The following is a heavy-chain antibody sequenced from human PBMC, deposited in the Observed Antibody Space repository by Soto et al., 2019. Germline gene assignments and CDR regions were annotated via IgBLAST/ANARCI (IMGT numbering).Heavy chain of an antibody. D-gene: IGHD6-13*01. CDR3: ARHPERIAEIGWFDP. J-gene: IGHJ5*02. V-gene: IGHV3-48*01. CDR1: GFTFSSYS. Sequence: EVQLVESGGGLVQPGGSLRLSCAASGFTFSSYSMNWVRQAPGKGLEWVSYISSSSSTIYYADSVKGRFTISRDNAKNSLYLQMNSLRAEDTDVYYCARHPERIAEIGWFDPWGQGTLVTVS. CDR2: ISSSSSTI.